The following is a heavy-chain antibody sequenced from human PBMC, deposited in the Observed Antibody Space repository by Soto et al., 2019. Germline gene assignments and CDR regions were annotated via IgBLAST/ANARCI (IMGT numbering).Heavy chain of an antibody. J-gene: IGHJ4*02. CDR3: ERDMSVGGAETDGGY. Sequence: VRLVQSAAEAKKPGASVKVSCKASGYTFDTYGNSWVRRAPGRGREWMGWVSTYTGNTDYAQSLEARDSMTTDTSSSTAYMELGSLRSDEAAVYYCERDMSVGGAETDGGYWGQGTEVSVSS. CDR1: GYTFDTYG. V-gene: IGHV1-18*04. D-gene: IGHD6-13*01. CDR2: VSTYTGNT.